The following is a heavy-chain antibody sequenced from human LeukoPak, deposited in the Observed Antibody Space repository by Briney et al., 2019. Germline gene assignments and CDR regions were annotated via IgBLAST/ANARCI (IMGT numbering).Heavy chain of an antibody. Sequence: SQTLSLTCTVSGGSINTSDYYWTWIRQPPGKGLEWIGYIFYSGNTYYNPSLKSRPIISIDTSKNQFSLKLSSVTAADTAVYYCARLKYPGLDYWGQGTLVTVSS. CDR3: ARLKYPGLDY. D-gene: IGHD2-2*02. CDR1: GGSINTSDYY. CDR2: IFYSGNT. V-gene: IGHV4-30-4*08. J-gene: IGHJ4*02.